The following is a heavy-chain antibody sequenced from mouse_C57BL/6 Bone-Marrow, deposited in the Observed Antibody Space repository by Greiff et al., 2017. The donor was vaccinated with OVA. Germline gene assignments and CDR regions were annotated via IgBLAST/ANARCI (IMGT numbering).Heavy chain of an antibody. J-gene: IGHJ3*01. D-gene: IGHD2-1*01. CDR3: ARFSYYGKGGLAY. V-gene: IGHV1-81*01. CDR2: IYPRSGNT. CDR1: GYTFTSYG. Sequence: VQLQQSGAELARPGASVKLSCKASGYTFTSYGISWVKQSTGQGLEWIGEIYPRSGNTYYNEKFKGKATLTADKSSSTAYMELRSLTSEDSAVYFCARFSYYGKGGLAYWGQGTLVTVSA.